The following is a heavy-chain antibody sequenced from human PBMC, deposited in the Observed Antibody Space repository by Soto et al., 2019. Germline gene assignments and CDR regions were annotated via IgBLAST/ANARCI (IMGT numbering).Heavy chain of an antibody. D-gene: IGHD2-2*01. CDR3: ARGRYCSSTSCFTGDYYYYYYGMDV. CDR1: GFTFSSYS. J-gene: IGHJ6*02. Sequence: VGSLRLSCAASGFTFSSYSMNWVRQAPGKGLEWVSSISSSSSYIYYADSVKGRFTISRDNAKNSLYLQMNSLRAEDTAVYYCARGRYCSSTSCFTGDYYYYYYGMDVWGQGTTVTVSS. V-gene: IGHV3-21*01. CDR2: ISSSSSYI.